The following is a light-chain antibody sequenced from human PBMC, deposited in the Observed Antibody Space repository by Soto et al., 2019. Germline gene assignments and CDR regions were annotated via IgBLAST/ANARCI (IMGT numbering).Light chain of an antibody. CDR1: ILGNRY. CDR2: QDN. J-gene: IGLJ3*02. V-gene: IGLV3-1*01. Sequence: SYELTQAPSVSVSPGQTASITCSGDILGNRYVYWHQQKPGQSPVLVIYQDNKRPSGIPERFSGSNSGNTATLTVSGTQAMDEADYYCQAWDSSAAVFVGGTKLTVL. CDR3: QAWDSSAAV.